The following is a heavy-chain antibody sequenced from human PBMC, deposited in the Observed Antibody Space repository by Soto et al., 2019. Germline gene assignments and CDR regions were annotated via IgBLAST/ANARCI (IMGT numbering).Heavy chain of an antibody. CDR2: IRSKANSYAT. Sequence: VGSLGLSCAASGFTFSGSAMHWVRQASGEGLEWVGRIRSKANSYATAYAASVKGRFTISRDDSKNTAYLQMNSLKTEDTAVYYCTRHSGYDFWSGYYFGYWGQGTLVTVSS. CDR1: GFTFSGSA. CDR3: TRHSGYDFWSGYYFGY. D-gene: IGHD3-3*01. J-gene: IGHJ4*02. V-gene: IGHV3-73*01.